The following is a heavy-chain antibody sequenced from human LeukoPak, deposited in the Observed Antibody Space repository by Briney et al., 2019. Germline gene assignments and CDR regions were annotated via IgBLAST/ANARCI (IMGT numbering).Heavy chain of an antibody. CDR1: GGSISSSNW. CDR2: IYHSGST. D-gene: IGHD2-2*01. V-gene: IGHV4-4*02. CDR3: ARPRKYCSSTSCYYGGGYYFDY. J-gene: IGHJ4*02. Sequence: SETLSLTCAVSGGSISSSNWWSWVRQTPGKGLEWIGEIYHSGSTNYNPSLKSRVTISVDTSKNQFSLKLSSVTAADTAVYYCARPRKYCSSTSCYYGGGYYFDYWGQGTLVTVSS.